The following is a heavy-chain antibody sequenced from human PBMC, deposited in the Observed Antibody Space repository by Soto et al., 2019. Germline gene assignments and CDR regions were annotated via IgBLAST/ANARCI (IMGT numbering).Heavy chain of an antibody. V-gene: IGHV4-34*01. CDR2: INHSGST. J-gene: IGHJ4*02. Sequence: QVQLQQWGAGLLKPSETLSLTCAVYGGSFSGYYWSWIRQPPGKGLEWIGEINHSGSTNYNPSLKSRVTISVDPSKNQFTLKLSSVTAADTAVYYCARGLGFGVPLVGKRPVDYWGQGTLVTVSS. CDR1: GGSFSGYY. D-gene: IGHD3-3*01. CDR3: ARGLGFGVPLVGKRPVDY.